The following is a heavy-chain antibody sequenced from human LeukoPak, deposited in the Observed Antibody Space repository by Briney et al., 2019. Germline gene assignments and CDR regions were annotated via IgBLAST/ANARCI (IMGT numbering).Heavy chain of an antibody. Sequence: PSETLSLTCTVSGGSISTYYWSWIRQHPEKGLEWIGYIYYSVSAYYNPSLKSRVTISVDTSKNQLSLKLRSVTAAEPAVYYCARAFNYDILIGYLYFDYWGKGTLVTVSS. CDR1: GGSISTYY. V-gene: IGHV4-59*06. CDR2: IYYSVSA. CDR3: ARAFNYDILIGYLYFDY. D-gene: IGHD3-9*01. J-gene: IGHJ4*02.